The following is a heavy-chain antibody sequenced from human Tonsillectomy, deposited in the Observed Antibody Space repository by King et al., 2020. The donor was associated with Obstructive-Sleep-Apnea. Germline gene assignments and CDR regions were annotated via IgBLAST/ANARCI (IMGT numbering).Heavy chain of an antibody. V-gene: IGHV3-53*04. J-gene: IGHJ6*02. CDR3: ARDLLGGYYDSSGYWYYYYGMDV. CDR1: GFTVSSNY. D-gene: IGHD3-22*01. Sequence: QLVQSGGGLVQPGGSLRLSCAASGFTVSSNYMSWVRQAPGKGLEWVSVIYSGGSTYYADSVKDRFTISRHNSKNTLYLQMNSLRAEDTAVYYCARDLLGGYYDSSGYWYYYYGMDVWGQGTTVTVSS. CDR2: IYSGGST.